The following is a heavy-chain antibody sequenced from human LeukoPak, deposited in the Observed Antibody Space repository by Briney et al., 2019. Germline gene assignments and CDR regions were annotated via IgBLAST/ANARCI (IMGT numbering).Heavy chain of an antibody. J-gene: IGHJ4*02. V-gene: IGHV3-23*01. D-gene: IGHD3-16*02. Sequence: QPGGSLRLSCAASGFTFSSYAMSWVRQAPGKGLEWVSAISGSGGSTYYADSVKGRFTISRDNSKNTLYLQMNSLRAEDTAVYYCAKGAHATFGGLIARGYFDYWGQGTLVTVSS. CDR2: ISGSGGST. CDR3: AKGAHATFGGLIARGYFDY. CDR1: GFTFSSYA.